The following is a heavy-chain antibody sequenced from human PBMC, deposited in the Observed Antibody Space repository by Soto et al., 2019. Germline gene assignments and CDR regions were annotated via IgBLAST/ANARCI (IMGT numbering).Heavy chain of an antibody. Sequence: SETLSLTCTVSGYSISSGYYWGWIRQPPGKGLEWIGSIYHSGSTYYNPSLKSRVTISVDTSKNQFSLKLSSVTAADTAVYYCGRGKTYYDFWSQYYFDYWGQGTLVTVSS. J-gene: IGHJ4*02. CDR3: GRGKTYYDFWSQYYFDY. V-gene: IGHV4-38-2*02. D-gene: IGHD3-3*01. CDR1: GYSISSGYY. CDR2: IYHSGST.